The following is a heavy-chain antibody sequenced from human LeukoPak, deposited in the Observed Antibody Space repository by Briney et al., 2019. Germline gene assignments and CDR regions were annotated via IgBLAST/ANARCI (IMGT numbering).Heavy chain of an antibody. CDR3: ASYCTGTICYSFDY. CDR1: EFTFSNYA. Sequence: GGSLRLSYAASEFTFSNYAMSWVRQAPGKGLEWVSGISGSGGSTYYADSVKDQFTISRDNSKNTLYLQMNSLRAEDTAVYYCASYCTGTICYSFDYWGQGTLVTVSS. J-gene: IGHJ4*02. V-gene: IGHV3-23*01. CDR2: ISGSGGST. D-gene: IGHD2-2*01.